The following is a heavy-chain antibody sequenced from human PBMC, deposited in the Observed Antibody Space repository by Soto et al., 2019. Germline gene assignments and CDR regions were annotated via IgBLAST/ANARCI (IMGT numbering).Heavy chain of an antibody. V-gene: IGHV4-34*01. Sequence: GSSIGYYWRRISKQPGKGLEWIGEINHSGSTNYNPSLKSRVTISVDTSKNQFSLKLSSVTAADTAVYYCARGSNGPYCSSTSCYRILGGFDPSGQRTLVTGPS. J-gene: IGHJ5*02. D-gene: IGHD2-2*02. CDR3: ARGSNGPYCSSTSCYRILGGFDP. CDR2: INHSGST. CDR1: GSSIGYY.